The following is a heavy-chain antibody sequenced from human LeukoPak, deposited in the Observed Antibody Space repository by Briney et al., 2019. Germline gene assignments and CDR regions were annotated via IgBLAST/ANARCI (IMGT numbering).Heavy chain of an antibody. CDR1: GFTFSSYS. Sequence: GGSLRLSCAASGFTFSSYSMSWVRQAPGKGLEWVSSISSSSSYIYYADSVKGRFTISRDNAKNSLYLQMNSLRAEDTAVYYCARVAAAKYYFDYWGQGTLVTVSS. V-gene: IGHV3-21*01. CDR3: ARVAAAKYYFDY. CDR2: ISSSSSYI. D-gene: IGHD6-13*01. J-gene: IGHJ4*02.